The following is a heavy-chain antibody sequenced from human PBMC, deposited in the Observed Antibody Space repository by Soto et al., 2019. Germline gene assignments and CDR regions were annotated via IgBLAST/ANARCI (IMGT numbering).Heavy chain of an antibody. D-gene: IGHD2-2*01. CDR3: ARGSTTPPGYYYYGMDV. J-gene: IGHJ6*02. CDR1: GYTFTGYY. CDR2: INPNSGGT. Sequence: ASVKVSCKASGYTFTGYYMHWVRQAPGQGLEWMGWINPNSGGTNYAQKFQGRVTMTRDTSISTAYMELSRLRSDDTAVYYCARGSTTPPGYYYYGMDVWGQGTTVTVSS. V-gene: IGHV1-2*02.